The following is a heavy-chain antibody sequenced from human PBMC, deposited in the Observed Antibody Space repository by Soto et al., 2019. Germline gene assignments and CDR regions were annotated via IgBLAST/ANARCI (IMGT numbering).Heavy chain of an antibody. CDR1: GYTFTGYY. Sequence: GASVKVSCKTSGYTFTGYYIHWVRQAPGQGLEWMGWINPNSGGTNYAQKFQGRVTMTRDTSISTAYMEVSSLRSDDTAVYFCARGYFDYWGQGTLVTVS. V-gene: IGHV1-2*02. CDR2: INPNSGGT. J-gene: IGHJ4*02. CDR3: ARGYFDY.